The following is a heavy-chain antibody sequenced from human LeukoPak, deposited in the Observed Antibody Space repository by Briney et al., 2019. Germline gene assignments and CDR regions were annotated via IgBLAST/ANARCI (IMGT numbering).Heavy chain of an antibody. CDR2: ISWNSGSI. CDR1: GFTFDDYS. J-gene: IGHJ6*02. D-gene: IGHD3-10*01. CDR3: AKDINPGRLWFPRYYYYGMDV. V-gene: IGHV3-9*01. Sequence: PGRSLRLSCAASGFTFDDYSMHWVRQAPGKGLEWVSGISWNSGSIGYADSVKGRFTISRDNAKNSLYLQMNSLRAEDTALYYCAKDINPGRLWFPRYYYYGMDVWGQGTTVTVSS.